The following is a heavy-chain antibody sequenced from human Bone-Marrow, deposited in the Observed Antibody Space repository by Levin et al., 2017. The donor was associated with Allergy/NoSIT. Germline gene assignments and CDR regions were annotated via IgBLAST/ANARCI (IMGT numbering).Heavy chain of an antibody. D-gene: IGHD3-22*01. J-gene: IGHJ2*01. V-gene: IGHV3-23*01. Sequence: GESLKISCEASGFIFSAFAMTWVRQAPGKGLEWVSAINGNGGTTYYADSVRGRFVISRENSRNTLDLQLNILRAEDTAVYYCAKDLRRSGSSYWDFDVWGRGTLVTVSS. CDR3: AKDLRRSGSSYWDFDV. CDR1: GFIFSAFA. CDR2: INGNGGTT.